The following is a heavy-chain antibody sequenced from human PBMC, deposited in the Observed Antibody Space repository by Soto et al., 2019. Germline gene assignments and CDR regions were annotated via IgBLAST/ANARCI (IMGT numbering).Heavy chain of an antibody. CDR1: GGSISSSSYY. V-gene: IGHV4-39*07. Sequence: SETLSLTCTVSGGSISSSSYYWGWIRQPPGKGLEWIGSIYYSGSTYYNPSLKSRVTISVDTSKNQFSLKLSTVTAAETAVYYCARKKASQPCDYWGQGTLVTVTS. CDR3: ARKKASQPCDY. J-gene: IGHJ4*02. CDR2: IYYSGST. D-gene: IGHD2-2*01.